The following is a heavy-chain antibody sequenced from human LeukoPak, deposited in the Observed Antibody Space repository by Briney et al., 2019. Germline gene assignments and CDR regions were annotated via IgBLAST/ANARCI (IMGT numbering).Heavy chain of an antibody. V-gene: IGHV1-46*01. CDR2: INPSGGST. CDR3: ARDRRGYDY. J-gene: IGHJ4*02. CDR1: GYAFTSYY. D-gene: IGHD3-10*01. Sequence: ASVKVSCKASGYAFTSYYMDWVRQAPGQGLEWMGVINPSGGSTSYAQKFQGRVTMTRDTSTSTAYMELSRLRSDDTAVYYCARDRRGYDYWGQGTLVTVSS.